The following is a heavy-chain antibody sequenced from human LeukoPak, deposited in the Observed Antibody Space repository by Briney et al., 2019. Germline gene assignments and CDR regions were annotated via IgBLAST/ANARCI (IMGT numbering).Heavy chain of an antibody. V-gene: IGHV4-34*01. CDR3: ARGKRQGLGSSWYPGWNWFVP. CDR1: GGSFSGYY. CDR2: INHSGST. D-gene: IGHD6-13*01. J-gene: IGHJ5*02. Sequence: PSETLSLTCAVYGGSFSGYYWSWIRQPPGKGLEWIGEINHSGSTNYNPSLKSRVTMKLSSATAADTAVYYCARGKRQGLGSSWYPGWNWFVPWGQGTLVTVSS.